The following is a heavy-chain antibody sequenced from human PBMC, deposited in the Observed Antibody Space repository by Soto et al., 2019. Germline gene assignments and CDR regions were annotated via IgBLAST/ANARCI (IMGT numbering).Heavy chain of an antibody. D-gene: IGHD2-21*02. CDR2: ISAYNGNT. CDR3: ARDREVVTPLSVNLDAFDI. V-gene: IGHV1-18*04. J-gene: IGHJ3*02. Sequence: QVQLVQSGAEVKKPGASVKVSCKASGYTFTSYGISWVRQAPGQGLEWMGWISAYNGNTNYAQKLQGRVTMTTDTSTSTAYMELRSLRSDDTAVYYCARDREVVTPLSVNLDAFDIWGQGTMVTVSS. CDR1: GYTFTSYG.